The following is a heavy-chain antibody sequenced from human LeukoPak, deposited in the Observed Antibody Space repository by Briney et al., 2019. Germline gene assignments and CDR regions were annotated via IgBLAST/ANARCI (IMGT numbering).Heavy chain of an antibody. Sequence: GGSLRLSCAASGLTLSDNYMTWIRQAPGKGLEWVANIKEDGSEKYYVDSVKGRFTISRDNARNSLFLQMNSLRAEDTAVYYCAKGVDVWGKGTTVTVSS. J-gene: IGHJ6*04. CDR2: IKEDGSEK. V-gene: IGHV3-7*01. CDR1: GLTLSDNY. CDR3: AKGVDV.